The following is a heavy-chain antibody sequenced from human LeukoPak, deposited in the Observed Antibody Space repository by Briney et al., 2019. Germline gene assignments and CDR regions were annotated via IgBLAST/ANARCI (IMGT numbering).Heavy chain of an antibody. D-gene: IGHD3-9*01. CDR2: ISSSSSYI. V-gene: IGHV3-21*01. CDR1: GFTFSNLA. Sequence: GGSLRLSCSASGFTFSNLAMHWVRQAPGKGLEWVSSISSSSSYIYYADSVKGRFTISRDNAKNSLYLQMNSLRAEDTAVYYCARSDILTGYYASFDYWGQGTLVTVSS. J-gene: IGHJ4*02. CDR3: ARSDILTGYYASFDY.